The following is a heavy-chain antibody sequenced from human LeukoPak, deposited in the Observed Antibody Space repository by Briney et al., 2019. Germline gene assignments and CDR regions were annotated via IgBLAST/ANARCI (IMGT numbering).Heavy chain of an antibody. CDR3: ARDDPEEGGYSYGTGIFDY. J-gene: IGHJ4*02. CDR1: GYTFTSYG. Sequence: ASVKVSCKASGYTFTSYGISWVRQAPGQGLEWMGWISAYNGNTNYAQKLQGRVTMTTDTSTSTAYMELRSLRSDDTAVYYCARDDPEEGGYSYGTGIFDYWGQGTLVTVSS. D-gene: IGHD5-18*01. CDR2: ISAYNGNT. V-gene: IGHV1-18*01.